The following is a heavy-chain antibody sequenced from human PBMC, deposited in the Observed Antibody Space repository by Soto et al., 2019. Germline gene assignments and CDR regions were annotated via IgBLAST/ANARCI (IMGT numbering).Heavy chain of an antibody. CDR1: GGSISSYY. D-gene: IGHD3-22*01. Sequence: QVQLQESGPGLVKPSETLSLTCTVSGGSISSYYWSWIRQPPGQGLAWIGYIYYSGSTNYNPSLKSRVTLSVGTSKNQVSLKLSSVTAADTAVYYCASGGYDSSGYYYPEYFQHWGQGTLVTVSS. J-gene: IGHJ1*01. V-gene: IGHV4-59*01. CDR2: IYYSGST. CDR3: ASGGYDSSGYYYPEYFQH.